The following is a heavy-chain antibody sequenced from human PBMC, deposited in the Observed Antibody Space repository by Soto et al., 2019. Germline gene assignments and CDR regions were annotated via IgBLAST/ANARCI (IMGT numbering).Heavy chain of an antibody. Sequence: GGSLRLSCAASGFTFSSYSMNWVRQAPGKGLEWASYISSSSSTIYYADSVKGRFTISRDNAKNSLYLQMNSLRAEDTAVYYCATNIVVVPAAMGNWFDPWGQGTLVTVSS. CDR1: GFTFSSYS. V-gene: IGHV3-48*01. CDR3: ATNIVVVPAAMGNWFDP. CDR2: ISSSSSTI. D-gene: IGHD2-2*01. J-gene: IGHJ5*02.